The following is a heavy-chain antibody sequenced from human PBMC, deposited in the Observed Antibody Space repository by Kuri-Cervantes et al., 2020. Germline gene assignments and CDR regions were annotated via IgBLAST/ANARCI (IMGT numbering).Heavy chain of an antibody. V-gene: IGHV3-66*01. J-gene: IGHJ4*02. Sequence: GESLKISCAASGFTFSSNAVSWVRQAPGKGLEWVSVIYSGGSTYYADSVKGRFTISRDNSKNTLYLQMNSLRAEDTAVYYCARDGFDYWGQGTLVTVSS. CDR1: GFTFSSNA. CDR3: ARDGFDY. CDR2: IYSGGST.